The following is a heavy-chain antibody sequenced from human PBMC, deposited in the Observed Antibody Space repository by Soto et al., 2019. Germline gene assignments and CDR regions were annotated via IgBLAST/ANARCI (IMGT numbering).Heavy chain of an antibody. CDR1: GGSISSAGYY. CDR3: ATKPNGLYYFDY. CDR2: IYSSGVT. Sequence: SETLSLTCTVSGGSISSAGYYWSWIRQHPGKGLEWIGYIYSSGVTYYDPSLKSRVTMSVDMSKNQFSLRLSSVTAADTAVYYCATKPNGLYYFDYWGQGALVTVSS. J-gene: IGHJ4*02. D-gene: IGHD2-8*01. V-gene: IGHV4-31*03.